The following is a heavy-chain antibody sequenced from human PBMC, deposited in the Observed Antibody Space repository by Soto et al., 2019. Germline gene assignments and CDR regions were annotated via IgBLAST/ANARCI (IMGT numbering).Heavy chain of an antibody. CDR1: GYTFTSYG. V-gene: IGHV1-18*01. D-gene: IGHD6-19*01. Sequence: QVQLAQSGAEGKKPGASVKVSCKASGYTFTSYGISWVRQAPRQGLEWMGRISAYNGNTNYAQKLQGRVTMTTDTSTSTASMELRSPRSDETSAYYWARVVAARGRGIEPWGPATVVSVS. CDR3: ARVVAARGRGIEP. CDR2: ISAYNGNT. J-gene: IGHJ5*02.